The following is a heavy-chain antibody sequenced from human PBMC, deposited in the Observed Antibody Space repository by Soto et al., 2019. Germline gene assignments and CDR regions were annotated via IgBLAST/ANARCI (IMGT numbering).Heavy chain of an antibody. V-gene: IGHV1-18*01. D-gene: IGHD2-15*01. CDR2: ISAYNGNT. Sequence: ASVNVSCKASGYTFTSYCISWVRQAPGQGLEWMGWISAYNGNTNYAQKLQGRVTMTTDTSTSTAYMELRSLRSDDTAVYYCARGSYCSGGSCYGDWFDRWGQGTLVTVSS. CDR1: GYTFTSYC. J-gene: IGHJ5*02. CDR3: ARGSYCSGGSCYGDWFDR.